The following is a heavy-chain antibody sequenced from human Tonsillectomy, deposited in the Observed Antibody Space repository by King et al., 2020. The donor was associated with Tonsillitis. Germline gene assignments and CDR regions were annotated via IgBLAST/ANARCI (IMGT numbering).Heavy chain of an antibody. CDR1: EYTFTDFY. D-gene: IGHD3-22*01. CDR3: ARAPTLTMMVVVRTWYFDL. Sequence: QLVQSGAEVKKPGASVKVSCKASEYTFTDFYIHWVRQAPGQGLEWMGGINPNDGDTNFAQKLQGRVTMTRDTSVSTAYMELSGLISDDTAVYYGARAPTLTMMVVVRTWYFDLWGRGTLVTVSS. J-gene: IGHJ2*01. CDR2: INPNDGDT. V-gene: IGHV1-2*02.